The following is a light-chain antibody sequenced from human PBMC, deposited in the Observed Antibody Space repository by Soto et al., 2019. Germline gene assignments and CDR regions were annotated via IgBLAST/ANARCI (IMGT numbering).Light chain of an antibody. CDR1: SSDVGGYNY. CDR2: DVS. CDR3: CSYAGSYTHYV. V-gene: IGLV2-11*01. Sequence: QSVLTQPRSVSGSPGQSITISCTGTSSDVGGYNYVSWYRQHPGKAPKLMIYDVSKRPSGVPDRFSGSKSGNTASLTNSGLQAEDEADYYCCSYAGSYTHYVFGTGTKVTVL. J-gene: IGLJ1*01.